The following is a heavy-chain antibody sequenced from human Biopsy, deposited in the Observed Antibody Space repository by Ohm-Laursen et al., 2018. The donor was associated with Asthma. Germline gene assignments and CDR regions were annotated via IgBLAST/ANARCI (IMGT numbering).Heavy chain of an antibody. CDR2: ISWNSATI. V-gene: IGHV3-9*01. J-gene: IGHJ4*02. D-gene: IGHD3-22*01. CDR1: GFKFDEYT. Sequence: SLRLSCTASGFKFDEYTMHWVRQAPGKGLEWVSGISWNSATIGYADSVEGRFTISRDNAKNSVFLHMDSLRPEDTAFYYCAKVRSDWVITESFDYWGQGVLITVSS. CDR3: AKVRSDWVITESFDY.